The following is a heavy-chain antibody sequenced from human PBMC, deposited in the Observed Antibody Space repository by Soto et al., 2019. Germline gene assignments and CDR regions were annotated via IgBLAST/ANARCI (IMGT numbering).Heavy chain of an antibody. CDR1: GFTFSSYE. J-gene: IGHJ4*02. Sequence: PGGSLRLSCAASGFTFSSYEMNWVRQAPGKGLEWVSYISSSGSTIYYADSVKGRFTISRDNAKNSLYLQMNSLRAEDTAVYYCARVPGITIFGVVIPHFDYWGQGTLVTVSS. CDR2: ISSSGSTI. D-gene: IGHD3-3*01. V-gene: IGHV3-48*03. CDR3: ARVPGITIFGVVIPHFDY.